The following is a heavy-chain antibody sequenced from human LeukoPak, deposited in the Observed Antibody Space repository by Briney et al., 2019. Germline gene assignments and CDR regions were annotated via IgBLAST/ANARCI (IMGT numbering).Heavy chain of an antibody. D-gene: IGHD6-13*01. Sequence: GGSLRLSCAASGFTFSSYSMNWVRQAPGKGLEWVSYISSSSSTIYYADSVKGRLTISRDNAKNSLYLQMNSLRAEDTAVHYCARGKGGYSSSWYIDYWGQGTLVTVSS. V-gene: IGHV3-48*01. CDR2: ISSSSSTI. CDR1: GFTFSSYS. J-gene: IGHJ4*02. CDR3: ARGKGGYSSSWYIDY.